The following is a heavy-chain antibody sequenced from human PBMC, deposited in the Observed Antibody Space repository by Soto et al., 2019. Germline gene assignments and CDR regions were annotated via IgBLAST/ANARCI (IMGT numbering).Heavy chain of an antibody. V-gene: IGHV3-64D*06. Sequence: HPGGSLRLSCSASGFTFSSYAMHWVRQAPGKGLEYVSAISSNGGSTYYADSVKGRFTISRDNSKNTLYLQMSSLRAEDTAVYYCVKDLRRDISSGYYCVLDHGMDVWGQGTTVTVSS. CDR1: GFTFSSYA. CDR3: VKDLRRDISSGYYCVLDHGMDV. D-gene: IGHD3-22*01. J-gene: IGHJ6*02. CDR2: ISSNGGST.